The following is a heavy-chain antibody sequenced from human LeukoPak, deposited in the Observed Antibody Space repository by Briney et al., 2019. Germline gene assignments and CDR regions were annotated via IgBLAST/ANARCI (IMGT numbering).Heavy chain of an antibody. CDR3: ARERAVGVFDY. Sequence: SETLSLTCTVSGGSISSGSYYWSWIRQPAGKGLEWIGRIYTSGSTNYNPSLKSRVTISVDTSKNQFSLKLSSVTAADTAVYYCARERAVGVFDYWGQGTLVTVSS. CDR1: GGSISSGSYY. J-gene: IGHJ4*02. D-gene: IGHD6-19*01. V-gene: IGHV4-61*02. CDR2: IYTSGST.